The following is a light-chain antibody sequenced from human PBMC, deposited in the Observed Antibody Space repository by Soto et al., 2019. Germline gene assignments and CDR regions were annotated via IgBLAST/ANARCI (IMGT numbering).Light chain of an antibody. CDR3: QQYGSSPTT. J-gene: IGKJ3*01. Sequence: EIVLTQSPGTLSLSPGERATLSCRASQSVSNTFLAWYQHKPGQAPRLLIYGASRRATDIPDRFTGGGSGTDFTLTINGLEPEDFAVYYCQQYGSSPTTFGPGTKVDI. CDR2: GAS. CDR1: QSVSNTF. V-gene: IGKV3-20*01.